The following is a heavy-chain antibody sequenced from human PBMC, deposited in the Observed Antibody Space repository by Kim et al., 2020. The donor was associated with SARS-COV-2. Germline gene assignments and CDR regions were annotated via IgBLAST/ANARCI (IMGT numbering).Heavy chain of an antibody. CDR2: IGADGGMI. D-gene: IGHD2-8*01. J-gene: IGHJ4*02. CDR1: GFTFSNFW. Sequence: GSLRLSCAGSGFTFSNFWIHWVRQGPGKGLEWVASIGADGGMIFYADSVKGRFPISRDNAMSSAFLQIDSLRAEDTAVYYCTRGGPSAPGVADYWGQGT. CDR3: TRGGPSAPGVADY. V-gene: IGHV3-7*01.